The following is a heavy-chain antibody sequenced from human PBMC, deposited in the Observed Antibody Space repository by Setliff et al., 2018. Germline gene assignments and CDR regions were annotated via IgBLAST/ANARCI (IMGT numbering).Heavy chain of an antibody. V-gene: IGHV4-61*09. Sequence: PSETLSLTCTVSGDSISSRRNYWGWFRQPAGKELEWIGQIYTSWSTNYNPSLKSRVTISLDTSKNQFSLSLTSGTAEDTAVYYCARMSGFQYIDVWDKGTTVTVS. J-gene: IGHJ6*03. D-gene: IGHD3-3*01. CDR2: IYTSWST. CDR1: GDSISSRRNY. CDR3: ARMSGFQYIDV.